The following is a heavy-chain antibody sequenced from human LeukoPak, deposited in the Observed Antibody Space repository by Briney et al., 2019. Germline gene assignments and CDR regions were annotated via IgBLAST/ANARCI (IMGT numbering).Heavy chain of an antibody. D-gene: IGHD6-6*01. CDR3: AKDHGAAIVPRRFDS. V-gene: IGHV3-23*01. Sequence: PGGSLRLSCAASGFTFSSYAMSWVRQAPGKGLEWVSAISGSGGSTYYADSVKGRFTISRDNSKNTLYLQMNSLRAEDTAVYYCAKDHGAAIVPRRFDSWGQGTLVTVAS. CDR1: GFTFSSYA. J-gene: IGHJ4*02. CDR2: ISGSGGST.